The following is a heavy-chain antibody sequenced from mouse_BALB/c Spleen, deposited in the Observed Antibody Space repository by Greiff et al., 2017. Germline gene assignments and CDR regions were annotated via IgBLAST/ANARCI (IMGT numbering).Heavy chain of an antibody. V-gene: IGHV3-2*02. D-gene: IGHD1-2*01. CDR3: ARRRLQGYFDV. CDR1: GYSITSDYA. Sequence: VQLQQSGPGLVKPSQSLSLTCTVTGYSITSDYAWNWIRQFPGNKLEWMGYISYSGSTSYNPSLKSRISITRDTSKNQFFLQLNSVTTEDTATYYCARRRLQGYFDVWGAGTTVTVSS. CDR2: ISYSGST. J-gene: IGHJ1*01.